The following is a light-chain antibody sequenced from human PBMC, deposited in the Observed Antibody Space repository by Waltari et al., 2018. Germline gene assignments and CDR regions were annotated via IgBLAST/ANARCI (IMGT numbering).Light chain of an antibody. V-gene: IGKV3-15*01. J-gene: IGKJ1*01. CDR2: DAS. CDR3: QQYNNWPPMT. Sequence: EVVMTQSPATLSVSPWERATLSCRASQSVSSNLAWYQQKPGQAPRLLISDASTRATGIPARFSGSGSGTEFTLTISSLQSEDFAVYYCQQYNNWPPMTFGQGTKVEIK. CDR1: QSVSSN.